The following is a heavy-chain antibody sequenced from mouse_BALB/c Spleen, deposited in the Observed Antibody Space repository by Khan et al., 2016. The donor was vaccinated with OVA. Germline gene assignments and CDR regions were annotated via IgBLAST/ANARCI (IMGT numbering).Heavy chain of an antibody. V-gene: IGHV1-7*01. D-gene: IGHD1-1*01. J-gene: IGHJ2*01. CDR2: INPSTGYT. CDR1: GYTFINYW. CDR3: ARRGLRWDFDY. Sequence: VQLVESGAELAKPGASVKMSCKASGYTFINYWILWVKQRPGQGLEWIGYINPSTGYTEYNQNFKDKDTLTADKSSSTAYMQLSSLTVEDSAVYYCARRGLRWDFDYWGQGTTLTVSS.